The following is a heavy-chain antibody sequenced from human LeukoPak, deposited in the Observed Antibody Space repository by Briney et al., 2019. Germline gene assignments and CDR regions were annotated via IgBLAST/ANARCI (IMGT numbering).Heavy chain of an antibody. CDR2: INWNGGST. Sequence: PGGSLRLSCAASGFTFDDYGMSWVRQAPGKGLEWVSGINWNGGSTGYADSVKGRFTISRDNAKNSLYLQINSLRAEDTALYYCARDKRNYYGSGSPDYWGQGTLVTVSS. V-gene: IGHV3-20*04. D-gene: IGHD3-10*01. J-gene: IGHJ4*02. CDR3: ARDKRNYYGSGSPDY. CDR1: GFTFDDYG.